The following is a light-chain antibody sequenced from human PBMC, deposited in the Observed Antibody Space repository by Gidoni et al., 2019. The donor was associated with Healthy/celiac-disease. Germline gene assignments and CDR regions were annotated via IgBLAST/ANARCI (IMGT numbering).Light chain of an antibody. CDR2: DAS. CDR3: QQYDNLPYT. J-gene: IGKJ2*01. V-gene: IGKV1-33*01. CDR1: QDISNY. Sequence: DIHITHSPSSLSASVGNRVTITCHASQDISNYLNWYQQKPGKAPKLLNYDASKLETGLSSRISGSGSGTDFIFIISRLQPEDIAKYYCQQYDNLPYTFGQGTKLEIK.